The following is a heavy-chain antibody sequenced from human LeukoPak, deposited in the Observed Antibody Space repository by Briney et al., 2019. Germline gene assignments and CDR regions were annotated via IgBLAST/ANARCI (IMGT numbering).Heavy chain of an antibody. J-gene: IGHJ4*02. D-gene: IGHD3-22*01. CDR2: IYYSGST. V-gene: IGHV4-59*02. Sequence: SETLSLTCNVLGGFVSSYYWSWIRQPPGKGLEWIGYIYYSGSTNYNPSLKSRVTISVDTSKNQFSLKLSSVTAADTAVYYCARGSYDSSGYRDWGQGTLVTVSS. CDR1: GGFVSSYY. CDR3: ARGSYDSSGYRD.